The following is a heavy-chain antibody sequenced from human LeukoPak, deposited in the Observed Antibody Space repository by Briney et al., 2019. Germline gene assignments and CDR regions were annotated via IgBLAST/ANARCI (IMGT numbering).Heavy chain of an antibody. CDR1: GFTFSSYA. Sequence: GGSLRLSCAASGFTFSSYAMSWVRQAPGKGLEWVSAISGSGGSTYYADSVKGRFTISRDNSKNTLYLQMNSLRAEDTAVYYCAKEAPDWGFFPDWYFDLWGRGTLVTVSS. D-gene: IGHD7-27*01. CDR2: ISGSGGST. V-gene: IGHV3-23*01. CDR3: AKEAPDWGFFPDWYFDL. J-gene: IGHJ2*01.